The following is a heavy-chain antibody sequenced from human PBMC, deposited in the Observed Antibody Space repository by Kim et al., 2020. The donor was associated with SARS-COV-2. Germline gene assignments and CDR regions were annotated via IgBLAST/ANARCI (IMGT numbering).Heavy chain of an antibody. CDR2: IKQDGSEK. D-gene: IGHD3-10*01. V-gene: IGHV3-7*05. CDR1: GFTFSSYW. J-gene: IGHJ4*02. CDR3: ARDGGGSLLWFGELFYFDY. Sequence: GGSLRLSCAASGFTFSSYWMSWVRQAPGKGLEWVANIKQDGSEKYYVDSVKGRFTISRDNAKNSLYLQMNSLRAEDTAVYYCARDGGGSLLWFGELFYFDYWGQGTLVTVSS.